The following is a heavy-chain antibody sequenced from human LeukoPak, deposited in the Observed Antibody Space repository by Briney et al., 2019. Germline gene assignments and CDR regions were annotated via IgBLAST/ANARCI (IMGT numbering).Heavy chain of an antibody. CDR3: ARDSRATYYDFWSGYYYMDV. Sequence: GGSLRLSCAASGFTFSSYSMNWVRQAPGKGLEWVSSISSSSSYIYYADSVKGRFTISRDNAKNSLYLQMNSLRAGDTAVYYCARDSRATYYDFWSGYYYMDVWGKGTTVTVSS. D-gene: IGHD3-3*01. CDR2: ISSSSSYI. V-gene: IGHV3-21*01. J-gene: IGHJ6*03. CDR1: GFTFSSYS.